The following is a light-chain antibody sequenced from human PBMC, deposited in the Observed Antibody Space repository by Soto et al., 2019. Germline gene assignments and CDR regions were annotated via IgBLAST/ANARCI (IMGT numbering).Light chain of an antibody. CDR3: QQYENLPT. J-gene: IGKJ5*01. CDR1: QNINNY. Sequence: DIQMTQSPSSLSASVGDRVTSTCQASQNINNYLNWYQQKPGRAPKLLIYDASNLEAGVPSRFSGSGSGTDFTFTISRLKPEDIATYYCQQYENLPTVGQGTRLEIK. V-gene: IGKV1-33*01. CDR2: DAS.